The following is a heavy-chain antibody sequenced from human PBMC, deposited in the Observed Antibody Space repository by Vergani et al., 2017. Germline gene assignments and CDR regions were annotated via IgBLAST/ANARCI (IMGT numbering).Heavy chain of an antibody. V-gene: IGHV4-34*01. CDR1: GRSFSGYY. Sequence: QVQLQQWGAGLLKPSETLSLTCAVYGRSFSGYYWSWIRQPPGKGLEWIGEINHSGSTNYNPSLKSRVTISVDTSKNQFSLKLSSVTAADTAVYYCARFVTGTTHFDYWGQGTLVTVSS. J-gene: IGHJ4*02. CDR3: ARFVTGTTHFDY. D-gene: IGHD1-20*01. CDR2: INHSGST.